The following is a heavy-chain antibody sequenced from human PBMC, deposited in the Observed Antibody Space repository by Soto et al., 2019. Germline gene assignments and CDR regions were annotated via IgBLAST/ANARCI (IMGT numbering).Heavy chain of an antibody. V-gene: IGHV4-39*02. J-gene: IGHJ5*02. CDR3: ARERPDGARLDP. D-gene: IGHD6-6*01. Sequence: TSETLSVTCTVSGGSISSSSYYWGRIRQPPGKGLEWIGYIYYSGSTYYSPSLKSRVTISVDTSKNQFSLKLSSVTAADTAVYYCARERPDGARLDPWGQGTLVTVSS. CDR1: GGSISSSSYY. CDR2: IYYSGST.